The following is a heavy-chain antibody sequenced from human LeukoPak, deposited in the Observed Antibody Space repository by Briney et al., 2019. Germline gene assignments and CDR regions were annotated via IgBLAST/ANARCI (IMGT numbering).Heavy chain of an antibody. J-gene: IGHJ2*01. Sequence: GGSLRLSCVASGVTLSNYAMSWARQAPGKGLEWVSGISSSGSGGNTYYADSVKGRFTLSRDSSRHTLFLHMNTLRAEDTAIYYCAKDRTVGASYWYFDLWGRGTLVTVSS. D-gene: IGHD1-26*01. CDR1: GVTLSNYA. CDR2: ISSSGSGGNT. CDR3: AKDRTVGASYWYFDL. V-gene: IGHV3-23*01.